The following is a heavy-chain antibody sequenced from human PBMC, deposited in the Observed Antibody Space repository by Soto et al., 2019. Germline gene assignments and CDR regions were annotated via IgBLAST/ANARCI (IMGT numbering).Heavy chain of an antibody. J-gene: IGHJ4*02. Sequence: GGSLRLSCAASGFTFSIYGMHWVRQAPGKGLEWVAAISYHGSNKYYADSVKGRFTISRDNSKNTLYLQMDSPRAEVTAVYYCAKPYSGNYPRPFDYWGQGTLVTVSS. V-gene: IGHV3-30*18. CDR2: ISYHGSNK. CDR1: GFTFSIYG. CDR3: AKPYSGNYPRPFDY. D-gene: IGHD1-26*01.